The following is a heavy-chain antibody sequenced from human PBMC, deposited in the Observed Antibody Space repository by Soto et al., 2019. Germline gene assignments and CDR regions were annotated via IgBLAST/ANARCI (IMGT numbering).Heavy chain of an antibody. Sequence: PGGSLRLSCAASGFTFSSYAMSWVRQAPGKGLEWVSAISGSGGSTYYADSVKGRFTISRDNSKNTLYLQMNSLRAEDTAVYYCANARNLIAAAGPDPEVDYWGQGTLVTVSS. V-gene: IGHV3-23*01. CDR2: ISGSGGST. CDR1: GFTFSSYA. J-gene: IGHJ4*02. CDR3: ANARNLIAAAGPDPEVDY. D-gene: IGHD6-13*01.